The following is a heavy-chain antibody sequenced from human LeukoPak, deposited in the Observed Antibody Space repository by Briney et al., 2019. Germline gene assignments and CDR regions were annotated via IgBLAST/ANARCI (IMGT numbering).Heavy chain of an antibody. CDR3: ARHPFSAPFDS. D-gene: IGHD6-19*01. V-gene: IGHV4-59*08. J-gene: IGHJ4*02. CDR1: GGSMNNYY. Sequence: PSETLSLTCTVSGGSMNNYYWSWFRRPPGKGLEWIAYVYQTGDTRYNPSLKSRVSISLDTSKNQFSLQLRSVTATDTAVYYCARHPFSAPFDSWGQGILVTVSS. CDR2: VYQTGDT.